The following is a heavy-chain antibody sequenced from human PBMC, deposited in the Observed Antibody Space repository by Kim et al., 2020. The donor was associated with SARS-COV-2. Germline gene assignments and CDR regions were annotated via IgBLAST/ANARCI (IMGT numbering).Heavy chain of an antibody. Sequence: SPSFQGQVTTSADKSISTAYLQWSSLNASDTAMYYCARQSPIDYQIAFDPWGQGTLVTVSS. CDR3: ARQSPIDYQIAFDP. V-gene: IGHV5-51*01. D-gene: IGHD2-21*01. J-gene: IGHJ5*02.